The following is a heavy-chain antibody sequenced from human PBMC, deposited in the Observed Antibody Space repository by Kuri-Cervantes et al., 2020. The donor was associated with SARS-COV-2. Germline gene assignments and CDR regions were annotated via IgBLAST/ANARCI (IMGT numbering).Heavy chain of an antibody. Sequence: GESQKISCAGSGFSFISYTMNWVRQAPGKGLEWVSSISSSSSSIYYADSLKGRFTISRDNAKNSLYLQVNSLRAEDTAVYYCAVGGGSYFIWGQGTLVTVSS. V-gene: IGHV3-21*01. J-gene: IGHJ4*02. D-gene: IGHD1-26*01. CDR1: GFSFISYT. CDR2: ISSSSSSI. CDR3: AVGGGSYFI.